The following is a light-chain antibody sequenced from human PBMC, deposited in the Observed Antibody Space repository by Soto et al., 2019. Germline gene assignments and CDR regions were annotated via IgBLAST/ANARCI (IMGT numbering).Light chain of an antibody. Sequence: DIQMTQSPSSLSASVGDRATVTCRASQGIDNFLAWYQQKPGKVPRPLIQTTSTLQSGVPSRFSGSGSGTNFTLTISSLQPEDVATYYCQKYNSGAWTFGQGTKVEIK. J-gene: IGKJ1*01. CDR1: QGIDNF. CDR3: QKYNSGAWT. V-gene: IGKV1-27*01. CDR2: TTS.